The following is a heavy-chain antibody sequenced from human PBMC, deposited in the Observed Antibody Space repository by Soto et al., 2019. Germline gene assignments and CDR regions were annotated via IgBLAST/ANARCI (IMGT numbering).Heavy chain of an antibody. J-gene: IGHJ5*02. CDR3: ARDLADYYDSSGLRWSDP. V-gene: IGHV3-11*06. CDR1: GFTFSDYY. Sequence: GGSLRLSCAASGFTFSDYYMSWIRQAPGKGLEWVSYISSSSSYTNYADSVKGRFTISRDNAKNSLYLQMNSLRAEDTAVYYCARDLADYYDSSGLRWSDPWGPGPLVTVST. CDR2: ISSSSSYT. D-gene: IGHD3-22*01.